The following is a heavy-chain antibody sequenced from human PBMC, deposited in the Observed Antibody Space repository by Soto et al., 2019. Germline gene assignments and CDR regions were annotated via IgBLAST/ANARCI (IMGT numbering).Heavy chain of an antibody. J-gene: IGHJ6*02. Sequence: QEQLVQSGAEVKKPGSSVKVSCKASGGSFSSHAITWVRQAPGQGLEWMGGITPIFGTPTYARKFQGRVTISADESTNTDYMELSSPRSEDTAVYYCSTLGIAASWSMEVWGQGTTVTVSS. CDR1: GGSFSSHA. D-gene: IGHD6-13*01. CDR2: ITPIFGTP. CDR3: STLGIAASWSMEV. V-gene: IGHV1-69*01.